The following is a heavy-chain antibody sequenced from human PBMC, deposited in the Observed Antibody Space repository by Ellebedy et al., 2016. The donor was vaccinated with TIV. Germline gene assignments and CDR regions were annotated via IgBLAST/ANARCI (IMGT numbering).Heavy chain of an antibody. D-gene: IGHD3-22*01. Sequence: GGSLRLXXVASGFSFSSYSMNWVRQAPGKGLQWVSYISRGSSTIYYADSVKGRFTISRDNAKSSLYLQMNSLRAEDTAVYYCASSVHYYDSSGYLNWGQGTLVIVSS. V-gene: IGHV3-48*01. CDR1: GFSFSSYS. J-gene: IGHJ4*02. CDR2: ISRGSSTI. CDR3: ASSVHYYDSSGYLN.